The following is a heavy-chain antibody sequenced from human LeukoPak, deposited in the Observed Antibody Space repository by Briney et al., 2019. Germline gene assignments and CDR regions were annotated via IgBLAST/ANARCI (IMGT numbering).Heavy chain of an antibody. CDR1: GFTFSGSA. J-gene: IGHJ3*02. V-gene: IGHV3-73*01. D-gene: IGHD3-22*01. CDR3: TTVLSDSSAYYFPLDAFDI. Sequence: GGSLRLSCAASGFTFSGSAIHWVRQSSGKGLEWVGQIDKKDKGYATATAYVASVKGRFTISRDDSINTAYLQMNSLKTEDTAVYYCTTVLSDSSAYYFPLDAFDIWGQGTMVTVSS. CDR2: IDKKDKGYATAT.